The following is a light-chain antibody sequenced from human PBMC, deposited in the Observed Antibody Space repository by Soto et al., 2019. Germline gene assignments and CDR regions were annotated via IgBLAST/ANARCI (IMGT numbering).Light chain of an antibody. CDR3: CSYVGATTYV. V-gene: IGLV2-23*01. Sequence: SALTQPASVSGSPGQSITISCTGTSSTVGGFNVVSWYQQHPGKAPKVIIYEGIKRPSGISNRFSGSNSGSTASLTTSGLQAEDEADYYCCSYVGATTYVFGTGTKVTVL. CDR1: SSTVGGFNV. J-gene: IGLJ1*01. CDR2: EGI.